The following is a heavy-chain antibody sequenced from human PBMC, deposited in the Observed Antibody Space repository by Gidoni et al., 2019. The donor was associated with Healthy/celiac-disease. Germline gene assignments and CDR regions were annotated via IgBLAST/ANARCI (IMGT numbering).Heavy chain of an antibody. CDR3: ARDDDCSGGSCYSEGMDV. V-gene: IGHV1-69*01. J-gene: IGHJ6*02. D-gene: IGHD2-15*01. Sequence: QVQLVQSGAEVKKPGSSVKVSCKASGGPFSSYAISWVRQAPGQGLEWMGGIIPIFGTANYAQKFQGRVTITADESTSTAYMELSSLRSEDTAVYYCARDDDCSGGSCYSEGMDVWGQGTTVTVSS. CDR2: IIPIFGTA. CDR1: GGPFSSYA.